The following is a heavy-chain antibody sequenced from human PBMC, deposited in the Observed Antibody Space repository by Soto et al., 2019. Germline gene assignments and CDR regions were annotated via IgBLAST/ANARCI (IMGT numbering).Heavy chain of an antibody. Sequence: ASVKVSCKASGYTFTSTWMHWVRQAPGQGLEWMGIINPYGGAATYAEKFQGRVTMTRNTSISTAYMELSSLRSEDTAVYCCAREHYGNSAWFDPWGQGTLVTVSS. CDR2: INPYGGAA. D-gene: IGHD3-10*01. J-gene: IGHJ5*02. CDR3: AREHYGNSAWFDP. CDR1: GYTFTSTW. V-gene: IGHV1-46*01.